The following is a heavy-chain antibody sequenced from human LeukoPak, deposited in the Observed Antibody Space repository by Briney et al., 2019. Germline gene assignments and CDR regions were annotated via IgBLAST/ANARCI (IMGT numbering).Heavy chain of an antibody. V-gene: IGHV3-21*01. Sequence: GGSLRLSCAASGFTFSSYAMHWVRQAPGKGLEWVSSISSSSSYIYYADSVKGRFTISRDNAKNSLYLQMNSLRAEDTAVYYCASIWAAGTDYWGQGTLLTVSS. CDR3: ASIWAAGTDY. CDR2: ISSSSSYI. J-gene: IGHJ4*02. D-gene: IGHD6-13*01. CDR1: GFTFSSYA.